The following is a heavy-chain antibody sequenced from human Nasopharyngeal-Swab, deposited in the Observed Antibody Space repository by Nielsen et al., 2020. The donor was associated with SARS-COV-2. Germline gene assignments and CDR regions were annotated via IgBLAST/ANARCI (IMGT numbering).Heavy chain of an antibody. Sequence: GGSLRLSCAASGFSFSVYPMTWVRQAPGKGLEWVSSISSSSSYIYYADSVKGRFTISRDNAKNSLYLQMNSLRAEDTAVYYCARDGTDYYDSSGYVLDYWGQGILVTVSS. V-gene: IGHV3-21*01. CDR2: ISSSSSYI. D-gene: IGHD3-22*01. CDR3: ARDGTDYYDSSGYVLDY. CDR1: GFSFSVYP. J-gene: IGHJ4*02.